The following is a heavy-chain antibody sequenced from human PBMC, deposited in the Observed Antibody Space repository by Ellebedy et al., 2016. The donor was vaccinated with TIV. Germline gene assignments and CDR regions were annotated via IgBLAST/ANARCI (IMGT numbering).Heavy chain of an antibody. CDR1: GFTFSGYW. Sequence: SLKISXAASGFTFSGYWMHWVRQAPGKGLERVSSISWHSGTIAYADSVKGRFTISRDNAKNSLYLQMNSLKPEETALYYCAKDNSYSGSYLDSWGQGTLVTVSS. CDR2: ISWHSGTI. V-gene: IGHV3-9*01. J-gene: IGHJ4*02. CDR3: AKDNSYSGSYLDS. D-gene: IGHD1-26*01.